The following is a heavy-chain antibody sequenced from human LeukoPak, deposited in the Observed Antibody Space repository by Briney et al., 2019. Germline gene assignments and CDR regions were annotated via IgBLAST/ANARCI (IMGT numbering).Heavy chain of an antibody. CDR3: ARSDSGSYSYYYYYMDV. J-gene: IGHJ6*03. V-gene: IGHV3-48*01. Sequence: GGSLRLSCAASGFTFSSYWMSWVRQAPGKGLEWVSYIDSSSNTIYYADSVKGRFTISRDNAKNSLYLQMNSLRAEDTAVYYCARSDSGSYSYYYYYMDVWGKGTTVTVSS. D-gene: IGHD1-26*01. CDR2: IDSSSNTI. CDR1: GFTFSSYW.